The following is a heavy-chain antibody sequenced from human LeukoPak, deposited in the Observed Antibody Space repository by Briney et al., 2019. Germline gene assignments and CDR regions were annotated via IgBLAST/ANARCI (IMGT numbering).Heavy chain of an antibody. Sequence: GGSLRLSCAAPGFTFSSYSMNWVRQAPGKGLEWVSSISSSSSYIYYADSVKGRFTISRDNAKNSLYLQMNSLRAEDTAVYYCTRDSGSYEGIDYWGQGTLVTVSS. V-gene: IGHV3-21*01. CDR2: ISSSSSYI. D-gene: IGHD1-26*01. CDR3: TRDSGSYEGIDY. CDR1: GFTFSSYS. J-gene: IGHJ4*02.